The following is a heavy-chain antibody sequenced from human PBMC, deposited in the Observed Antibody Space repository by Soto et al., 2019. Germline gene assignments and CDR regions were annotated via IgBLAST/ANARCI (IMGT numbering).Heavy chain of an antibody. V-gene: IGHV4-30-2*01. CDR2: IYQSGSS. CDR1: GGSISSGGYS. Sequence: KASETLSLTCGVSGGSISSGGYSWNWIRQPPGKGLEWIGYIYQSGSSYYNPSLKSRVTITIDRSKNQFSPKLSSVTTAHTAMDYCARAHYYYGMDVWGQGTTVTVSS. CDR3: ARAHYYYGMDV. J-gene: IGHJ6*01.